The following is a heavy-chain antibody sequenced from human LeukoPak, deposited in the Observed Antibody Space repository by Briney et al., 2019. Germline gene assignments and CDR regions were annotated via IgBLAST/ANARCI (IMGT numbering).Heavy chain of an antibody. CDR3: ARGLYDSSGYYPNWFDP. CDR2: INHSGST. Sequence: PSETLSLTCAVYGGSFSGYYWSWIRQPPGKGLEWIGEINHSGSTYYNPSLKSRVTISVDTSKNQFSLKLSSVTAADTAVYYCARGLYDSSGYYPNWFDPWGQGTLVTVSS. J-gene: IGHJ5*02. D-gene: IGHD3-22*01. V-gene: IGHV4-34*01. CDR1: GGSFSGYY.